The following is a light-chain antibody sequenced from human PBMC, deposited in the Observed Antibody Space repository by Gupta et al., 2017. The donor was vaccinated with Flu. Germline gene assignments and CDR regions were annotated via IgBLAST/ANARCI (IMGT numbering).Light chain of an antibody. CDR3: HQSNTIPHT. J-gene: IGKJ1*01. V-gene: IGKV6-21*01. Sequence: DIQLTQSPDSQSVTAGERVTITCRASQNICSILHWYQQTPEKAPKFLIYFASKSLRGVPSRFSGSGSGTDFTLTINGLQPEDFATYYCHQSNTIPHTFGRGTKVEIK. CDR2: FAS. CDR1: QNICSI.